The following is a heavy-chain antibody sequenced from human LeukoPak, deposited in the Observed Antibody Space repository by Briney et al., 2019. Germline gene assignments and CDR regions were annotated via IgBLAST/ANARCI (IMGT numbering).Heavy chain of an antibody. CDR1: GGSISGWY. CDR3: ARSWYSSSSYYYYYYMDV. D-gene: IGHD6-6*01. J-gene: IGHJ6*03. V-gene: IGHV4-59*01. Sequence: SETLSLTCTVSGGSISGWYWSWIRQPPGKGLEWIGYIYYSGSTKYNPSLRSRVTISVDTSKNQFSLKLPSVTAADTALYYCARSWYSSSSYYYYYYMDVWGKGATVTVSS. CDR2: IYYSGST.